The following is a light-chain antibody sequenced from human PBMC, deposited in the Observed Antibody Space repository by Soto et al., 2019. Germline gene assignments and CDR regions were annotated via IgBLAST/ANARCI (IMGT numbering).Light chain of an antibody. Sequence: QSVLTQPPSASGTPGQRVTISCSGNSSNIGSNAVTWYQQLPRTAPKLLIYSNDRRPSGVPDRFSGSKSGTSASLAISGLQSEDEADYYCAAWDDRLFGWLFGGGTKLTVL. V-gene: IGLV1-44*01. CDR1: SSNIGSNA. CDR3: AAWDDRLFGWL. J-gene: IGLJ3*02. CDR2: SND.